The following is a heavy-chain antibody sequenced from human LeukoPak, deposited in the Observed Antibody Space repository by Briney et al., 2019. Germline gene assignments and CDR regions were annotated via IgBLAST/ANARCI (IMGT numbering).Heavy chain of an antibody. Sequence: GGSLRLSCVASGFTVSSNYMSWVRQAPGKGLEWVSAIFSGGSTFYADSVTGRFTISRDNSKNTVYLEMNSLRAEDTAVYYCATDFRYGSAWGPGTLVTVSS. J-gene: IGHJ4*02. CDR1: GFTVSSNY. V-gene: IGHV3-53*01. CDR2: IFSGGST. D-gene: IGHD3-10*01. CDR3: ATDFRYGSA.